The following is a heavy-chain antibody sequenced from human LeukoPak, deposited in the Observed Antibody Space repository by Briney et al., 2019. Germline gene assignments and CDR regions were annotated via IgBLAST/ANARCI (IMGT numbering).Heavy chain of an antibody. CDR1: GFTFSSYS. Sequence: GGSLRLSCAASGFTFSSYSMNWVRQAPGKGLEWVSYISSSSSTIHYADSVKGRFTISRDNAKNSLYLQMNSLRAEDTAVYYCAREINTVTSYYYYYYMDVWGKGTTVTVSS. V-gene: IGHV3-48*01. CDR2: ISSSSSTI. J-gene: IGHJ6*03. CDR3: AREINTVTSYYYYYYMDV. D-gene: IGHD4-11*01.